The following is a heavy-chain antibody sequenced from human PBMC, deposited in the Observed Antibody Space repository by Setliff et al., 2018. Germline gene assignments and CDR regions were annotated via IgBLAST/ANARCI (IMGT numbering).Heavy chain of an antibody. V-gene: IGHV1-69*10. CDR2: IIPILGIA. CDR1: GYTFTSYA. D-gene: IGHD3-10*01. Sequence: SVKVSCKASGYTFTSYAMNWVRQAPGQGLEWMGWIIPILGIANYAQKFQGRVTITADESTSTAYMELSSLRSEDTAVYYCARGIEPLLPVPDYWGQGPRVTAPQ. CDR3: ARGIEPLLPVPDY. J-gene: IGHJ4*02.